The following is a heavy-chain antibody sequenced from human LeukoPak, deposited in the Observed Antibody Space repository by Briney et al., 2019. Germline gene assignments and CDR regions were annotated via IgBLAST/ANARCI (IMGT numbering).Heavy chain of an antibody. CDR1: GGTFSSYA. D-gene: IGHD2-8*01. Sequence: SVKVSCKASGGTFSSYAISWVRQAPGQGLEWMGRIIPILGIANYAQKFQGRVTITADKSTSTAYMELSSLRSEDTAVYYCARDRPIVRCLDYWGQGTLVTVSS. CDR2: IIPILGIA. J-gene: IGHJ4*02. CDR3: ARDRPIVRCLDY. V-gene: IGHV1-69*04.